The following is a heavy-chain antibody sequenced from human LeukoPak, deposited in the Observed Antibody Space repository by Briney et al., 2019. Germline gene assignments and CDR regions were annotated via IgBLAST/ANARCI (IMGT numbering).Heavy chain of an antibody. CDR1: GFTFSNYA. D-gene: IGHD4-17*01. V-gene: IGHV3-23*01. CDR3: AKRRTTVITMDYFDY. J-gene: IGHJ4*02. CDR2: ISVGTGTP. Sequence: GGSLRLSCAASGFTFSNYAMSWVRQAPGEGLEWVSGISVGTGTPFYADSVKGRFTISRDNSKNTLYLQMSSLRGEDTAVYFCAKRRTTVITMDYFDYWGQGTLVTVSS.